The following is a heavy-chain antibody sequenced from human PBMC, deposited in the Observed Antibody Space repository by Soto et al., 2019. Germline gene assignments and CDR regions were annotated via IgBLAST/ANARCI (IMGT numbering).Heavy chain of an antibody. CDR1: GGTFSSYA. CDR3: ARGDELGYCTNGVCPPPNRWFDP. J-gene: IGHJ5*02. D-gene: IGHD2-8*01. V-gene: IGHV1-69*01. Sequence: QVQLVQSGAEVKKPGSSVKVSCKASGGTFSSYAISWVRQAPGQGLEWMGGIIPIFGTANYAQKFQGRVTITADESTSTAYMELSSRRSEDTAVYYCARGDELGYCTNGVCPPPNRWFDPWGQGTLVTVSS. CDR2: IIPIFGTA.